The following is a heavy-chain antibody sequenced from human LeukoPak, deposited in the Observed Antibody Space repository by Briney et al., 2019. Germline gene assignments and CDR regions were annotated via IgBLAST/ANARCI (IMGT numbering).Heavy chain of an antibody. CDR2: IYSGGST. Sequence: GGSLRLSCAASGFTVSSNYMSWVRQAPGKGLEWVSVIYSGGSTYYADSVKGRFTIARDNSKNTLYMHLNSLRGEDTAIYYCAKDYRNNGDYHSFDSWGQGTLVTVSS. V-gene: IGHV3-53*01. J-gene: IGHJ4*02. D-gene: IGHD2-8*01. CDR3: AKDYRNNGDYHSFDS. CDR1: GFTVSSNY.